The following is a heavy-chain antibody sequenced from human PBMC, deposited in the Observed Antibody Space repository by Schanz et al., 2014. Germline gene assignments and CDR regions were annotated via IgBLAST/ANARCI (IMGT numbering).Heavy chain of an antibody. CDR2: TNPNGGA. CDR3: ARDIQYHYDTSGPVGAFDI. CDR1: GYVFTAYY. D-gene: IGHD3-22*01. Sequence: QGHLVQSGAEVKEPGASVQVSCKASGYVFTAYYMHWVRQAPGQGLEWMGVTNPNGGAEFAQKFQGRISMTRDTSTTTFYMELSSLTSDDTAVYYCARDIQYHYDTSGPVGAFDIWGQGTVVTVSS. V-gene: IGHV1-2*02. J-gene: IGHJ3*02.